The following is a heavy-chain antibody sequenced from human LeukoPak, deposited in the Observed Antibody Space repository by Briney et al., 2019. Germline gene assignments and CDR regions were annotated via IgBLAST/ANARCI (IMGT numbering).Heavy chain of an antibody. J-gene: IGHJ4*02. CDR3: ARILRGVIVTSFDY. V-gene: IGHV4-38-2*02. Sequence: SEALSLTCTVSGYSISSGYYWGWVRQPPGKGLEGIGSISHAGSTDYSPSLKSRVTISLDTSKNQFSLKLRPVTAADTAVYYCARILRGVIVTSFDYWGQGILVTVSS. CDR2: ISHAGST. CDR1: GYSISSGYY. D-gene: IGHD3-10*01.